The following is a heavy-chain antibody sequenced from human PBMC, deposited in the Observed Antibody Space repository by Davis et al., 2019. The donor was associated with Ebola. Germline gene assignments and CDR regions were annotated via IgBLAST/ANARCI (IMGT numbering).Heavy chain of an antibody. CDR2: IRYDGSNK. Sequence: GESLKISCAASGFTFSSYGMHWVRQAPGKGLEWVAFIRYDGSNKYYADSVKGRFTISRDNSKNTLYLQMNSLRAEDTAVYYCAKDISSSGYYSEDYWGQGTLVTVSS. V-gene: IGHV3-30*02. CDR1: GFTFSSYG. J-gene: IGHJ4*02. D-gene: IGHD3-22*01. CDR3: AKDISSSGYYSEDY.